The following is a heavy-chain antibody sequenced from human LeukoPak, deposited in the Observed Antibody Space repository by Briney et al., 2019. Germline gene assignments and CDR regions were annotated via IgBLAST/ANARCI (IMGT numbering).Heavy chain of an antibody. CDR2: ISSNGGST. Sequence: PGGSLRLSCSASGFTFGSYVMHWVRQAPGKGLEYVSAISSNGGSTYYADSVKGRFTISRDNSKNTLYLQMSSLRAEDTAVYYCVKLSSGYNGDYWGQGTLVTVSS. CDR1: GFTFGSYV. CDR3: VKLSSGYNGDY. V-gene: IGHV3-64D*06. D-gene: IGHD3-22*01. J-gene: IGHJ4*02.